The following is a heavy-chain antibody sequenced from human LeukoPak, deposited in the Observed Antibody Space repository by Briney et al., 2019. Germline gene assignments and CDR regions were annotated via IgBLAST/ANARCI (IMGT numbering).Heavy chain of an antibody. CDR2: ISAYNGNT. Sequence: ASVKVSCKASGYTFTGYYMHWVRQAPGQGLEWMGWISAYNGNTNYAQKLQGRVTMTTDTSTSTAYMELRSLRSDDTAVYYCARDRSGHNWFDPWGQGTLVTVSS. CDR1: GYTFTGYY. CDR3: ARDRSGHNWFDP. V-gene: IGHV1-18*04. J-gene: IGHJ5*02. D-gene: IGHD3-3*01.